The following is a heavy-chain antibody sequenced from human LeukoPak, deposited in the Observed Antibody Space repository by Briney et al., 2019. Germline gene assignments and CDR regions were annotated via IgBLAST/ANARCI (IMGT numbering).Heavy chain of an antibody. CDR3: ARVISHATVPLLHHYGMDV. CDR1: GGSFSAYY. J-gene: IGHJ6*02. D-gene: IGHD4-11*01. Sequence: SETLSLTCAVYGGSFSAYYWSWIRQPPGKGLEWIGEINHSGSTNYNPSLMRRVTISVDTSKNQFSLKLSSVTAADTAVYYCARVISHATVPLLHHYGMDVWGQGTTVTVSS. V-gene: IGHV4-34*01. CDR2: INHSGST.